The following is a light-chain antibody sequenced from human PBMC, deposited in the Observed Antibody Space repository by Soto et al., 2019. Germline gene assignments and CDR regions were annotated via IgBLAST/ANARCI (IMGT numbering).Light chain of an antibody. CDR2: ANT. Sequence: QSVLTQPPSLSGAPGQRVTISCTGSSSNIGAGYDVHWYQQLPGTAPKLLIYANTNRPSGVPDRFSDSKSGTSAYLAITGLQAEDEADYYCQSYDSSLRLFGGGTKLTVL. CDR1: SSNIGAGYD. J-gene: IGLJ3*02. V-gene: IGLV1-40*01. CDR3: QSYDSSLRL.